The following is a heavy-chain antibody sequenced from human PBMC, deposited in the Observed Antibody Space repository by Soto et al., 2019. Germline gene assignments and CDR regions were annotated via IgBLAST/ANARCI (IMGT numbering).Heavy chain of an antibody. J-gene: IGHJ4*02. D-gene: IGHD3-22*01. V-gene: IGHV3-30*18. CDR1: GFTFSSYG. CDR3: AKDKWDSSGYHFDY. CDR2: ISYDGSNT. Sequence: QVQLVESGGGVVQPGRSLRLSCAASGFTFSSYGMHWVRQAPGKGLEWVAVISYDGSNTYYADSVKGRFTISRDNSKNTLYLQMRSRRAEDTAVYYCAKDKWDSSGYHFDYWGQGTLVTVSS.